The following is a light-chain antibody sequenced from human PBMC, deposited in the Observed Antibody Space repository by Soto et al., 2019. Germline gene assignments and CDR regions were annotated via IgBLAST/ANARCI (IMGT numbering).Light chain of an antibody. Sequence: EIVLTQSPATLSLSLGEGATLSCRASQSISRSLAWYQQKPGQPPRLLIYDASNRATGIPDRFSGSGSGTDFTLTITTLEPEDFAVYYSQQRSNTPPLTFAAGPKVQIK. CDR2: DAS. V-gene: IGKV3-11*01. CDR3: QQRSNTPPLT. J-gene: IGKJ4*01. CDR1: QSISRS.